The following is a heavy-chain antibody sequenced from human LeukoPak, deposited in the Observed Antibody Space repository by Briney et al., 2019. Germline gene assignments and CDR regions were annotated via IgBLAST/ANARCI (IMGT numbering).Heavy chain of an antibody. J-gene: IGHJ3*02. Sequence: ASVKVSCKASGYTFTSYYMHWVRQAPGQGLEWMGIINPSGGSTSYAQKFQGRVTMTRDMSTSTVYMELSSLRSEDKAVYYCARGIAARRIYDAFDIWGQGTMVTVSS. CDR2: INPSGGST. D-gene: IGHD6-6*01. CDR3: ARGIAARRIYDAFDI. V-gene: IGHV1-46*01. CDR1: GYTFTSYY.